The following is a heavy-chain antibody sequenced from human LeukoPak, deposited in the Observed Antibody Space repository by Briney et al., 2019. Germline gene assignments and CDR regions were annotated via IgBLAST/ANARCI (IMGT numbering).Heavy chain of an antibody. J-gene: IGHJ4*02. CDR1: GYTFTGYY. CDR3: ARVSYYYDSSGYYLFDY. D-gene: IGHD3-22*01. Sequence: WASVKVSCKASGYTFTGYYMHWVRQAPGQGLEWMGWINPNSGGTNYAQKFQGRVTMTRDTSISTAYMELGRLRSDDTAVYYCARVSYYYDSSGYYLFDYWGQGTLVTVSS. V-gene: IGHV1-2*02. CDR2: INPNSGGT.